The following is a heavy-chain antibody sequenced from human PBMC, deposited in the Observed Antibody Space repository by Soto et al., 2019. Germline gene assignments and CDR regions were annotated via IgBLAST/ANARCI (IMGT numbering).Heavy chain of an antibody. Sequence: GGSLRLSCAASGFTFSSYAMSWVRQAPGKGLEWVSAISGSGGSTYYAGSVKGRFTISRDNSKNTLYLQMNSLRAEDTAVYYCAKDTVYSSGLHDYWGQGTLVTVSS. J-gene: IGHJ4*02. D-gene: IGHD6-19*01. CDR2: ISGSGGST. V-gene: IGHV3-23*01. CDR3: AKDTVYSSGLHDY. CDR1: GFTFSSYA.